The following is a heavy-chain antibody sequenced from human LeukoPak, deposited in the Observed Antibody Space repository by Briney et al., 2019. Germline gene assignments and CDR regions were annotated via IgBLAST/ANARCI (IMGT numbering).Heavy chain of an antibody. CDR2: ISGSGGST. Sequence: GGSLRLSCAASGFTFSSYAMSWVRQAPGKGLEWVSGISGSGGSTYYADSVKGRFTISRDNSKNTLYRQMNSLRSEDTAVYYCPKVLKLRYFDWANLGDTDYWGQGTLVTVSS. D-gene: IGHD3-9*01. V-gene: IGHV3-23*01. CDR3: PKVLKLRYFDWANLGDTDY. CDR1: GFTFSSYA. J-gene: IGHJ4*02.